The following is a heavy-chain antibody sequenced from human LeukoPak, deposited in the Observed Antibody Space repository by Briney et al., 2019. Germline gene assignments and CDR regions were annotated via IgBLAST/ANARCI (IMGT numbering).Heavy chain of an antibody. J-gene: IGHJ4*02. CDR3: ARTVFSGSYHFDY. V-gene: IGHV3-48*03. CDR2: ISSSGSTI. D-gene: IGHD1-26*01. Sequence: RGSLRLSCAASGFTFSSYEMNWVRQAPGKGLEWVSYISSSGSTIYYADSVKGRFTISRDNSKNTLYLQMNSLRAEDTAVYYCARTVFSGSYHFDYWGQGTLVTVSS. CDR1: GFTFSSYE.